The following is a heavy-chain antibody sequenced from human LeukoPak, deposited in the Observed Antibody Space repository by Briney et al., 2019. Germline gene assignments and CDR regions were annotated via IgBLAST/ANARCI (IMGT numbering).Heavy chain of an antibody. J-gene: IGHJ4*02. D-gene: IGHD1/OR15-1a*01. CDR3: AKGYTWNNIRLLDY. V-gene: IGHV3-30*18. CDR2: ISYDGSNK. Sequence: PGGSLRLSCAASGFTFSTYWMSWVRQAPGKGLEWVAVISYDGSNKYYADSVKGRFTISRDNSKNTLYLQMNSLRAEDTAVYYCAKGYTWNNIRLLDYWGQGTLVTVSS. CDR1: GFTFSTYW.